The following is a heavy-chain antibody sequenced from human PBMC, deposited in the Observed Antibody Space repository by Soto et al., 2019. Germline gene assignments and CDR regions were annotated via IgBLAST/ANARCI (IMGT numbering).Heavy chain of an antibody. CDR2: INPSGGST. V-gene: IGHV1-46*01. Sequence: QVQLVQSGAEVKKPGASVKVSCKASGYTFTSYYMHWVRQAPGQGLEWMGIINPSGGSTSYAQKFQGRVTMTRDTSTSTVYMELSSLSSEDTAVYYCARVGAGKGWYFDLWGRGTLVTVSS. CDR3: ARVGAGKGWYFDL. CDR1: GYTFTSYY. J-gene: IGHJ2*01. D-gene: IGHD3-10*01.